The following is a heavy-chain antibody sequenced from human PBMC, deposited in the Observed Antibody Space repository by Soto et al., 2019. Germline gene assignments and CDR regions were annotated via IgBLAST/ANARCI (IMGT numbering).Heavy chain of an antibody. V-gene: IGHV1-18*01. CDR1: GYTFTSYG. J-gene: IGHJ4*02. CDR2: ISAYNGNT. Sequence: ASVKVSCKASGYTFTSYGISWVRQAPGQGLEWMGWISAYNGNTNYAQKLQGRVTMTTDTSTSTAYMELRSLRSDDTAVYYCARDDIVVVPAAMPDYWGQGTLVTVSS. D-gene: IGHD2-2*01. CDR3: ARDDIVVVPAAMPDY.